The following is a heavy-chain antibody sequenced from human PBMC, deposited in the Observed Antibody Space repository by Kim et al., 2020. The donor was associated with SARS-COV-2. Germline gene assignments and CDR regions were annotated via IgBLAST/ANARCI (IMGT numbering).Heavy chain of an antibody. CDR1: GFSLSTSGMC. Sequence: SGPTLVNPTQTLTLTCSFSGFSLSTSGMCVSWIRQPPGKALEWLALVDWDDDKQYSTSLKTRLTISKDTSRNQVVLTMTNMDPVDTATYYCARVLYNSHCDSWGQGILITVSS. V-gene: IGHV2-70*12. CDR2: VDWDDDK. J-gene: IGHJ4*02. CDR3: ARVLYNSHCDS. D-gene: IGHD1-20*01.